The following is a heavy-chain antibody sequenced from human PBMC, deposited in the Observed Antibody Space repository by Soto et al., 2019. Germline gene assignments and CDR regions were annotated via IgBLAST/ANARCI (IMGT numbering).Heavy chain of an antibody. V-gene: IGHV3-74*01. J-gene: IGHJ6*02. D-gene: IGHD2-21*02. Sequence: GGSLRLSCAASGFTFSNYWMHWVRQAPGKGLAWVSRIKYDGSNTNYADSVKGRFTISRDNSKNTLYLQMNSLRAEDTAVYYCARVGEYCGGDCSFYYYGMDVWGQGTTVTVSS. CDR2: IKYDGSNT. CDR3: ARVGEYCGGDCSFYYYGMDV. CDR1: GFTFSNYW.